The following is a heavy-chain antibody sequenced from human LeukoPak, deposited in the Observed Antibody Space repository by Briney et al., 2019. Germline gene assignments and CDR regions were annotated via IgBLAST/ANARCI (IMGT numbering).Heavy chain of an antibody. J-gene: IGHJ5*02. CDR2: IHYSGDI. CDR1: GGSISSNY. V-gene: IGHV4-59*01. Sequence: SETLSLTCTVSGGSISSNYWSWIRQPPGKGLEWIGNIHYSGDITYNPSLKSRITISLDTSRNQVSLKLSSVTAADTAVYYCARDHAYGGEDLFDPWGQGTLVTVSS. CDR3: ARDHAYGGEDLFDP. D-gene: IGHD3-16*01.